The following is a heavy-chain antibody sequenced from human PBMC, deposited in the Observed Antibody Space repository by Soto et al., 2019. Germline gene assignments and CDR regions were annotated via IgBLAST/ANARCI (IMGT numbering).Heavy chain of an antibody. J-gene: IGHJ6*02. D-gene: IGHD3-10*01. CDR1: GFIFDIYS. CDR3: ARDRGAASDIRYYYYGIDV. V-gene: IGHV3-21*01. CDR2: ISSSSSYI. Sequence: EVQLVESGGGLVKPGGSLRLSGAASGFIFDIYSMTWVRQAPGKGLEWVSSISSSSSYIYYADSVKGRFTIARDNAENSLYLQMSSLRADDTAVYYCARDRGAASDIRYYYYGIDVWGQGTTVTVSS.